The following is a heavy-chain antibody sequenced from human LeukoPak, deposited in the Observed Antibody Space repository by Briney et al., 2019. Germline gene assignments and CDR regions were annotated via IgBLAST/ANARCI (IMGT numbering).Heavy chain of an antibody. D-gene: IGHD3-22*01. V-gene: IGHV4-59*01. J-gene: IGHJ6*03. CDR2: IYYSGST. CDR1: GASISSYY. CDR3: ARSSEGRYYYDSSGFSYYYYYMDV. Sequence: SETLSLTCTVSGASISSYYWSWIRQPPGKGLEWIGYIYYSGSTYYNPSLRSRVTISVDTSKNQFSLKLSSVTAADTAVYYCARSSEGRYYYDSSGFSYYYYYMDVWGKGTTVTISS.